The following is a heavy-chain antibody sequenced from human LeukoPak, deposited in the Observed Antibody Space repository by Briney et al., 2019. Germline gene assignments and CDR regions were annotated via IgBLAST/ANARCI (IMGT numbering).Heavy chain of an antibody. Sequence: GGSLRLTCAASGFTFSSYSMNWVRQAPGKGLEWISSISSSTSTIYYADSVKGRFTISRDNAKNSLYLQMNSLRDEDTAVYYCARAQYYDSSGYYYEDYFQHWGQGTLVTVSS. CDR1: GFTFSSYS. V-gene: IGHV3-48*02. CDR3: ARAQYYDSSGYYYEDYFQH. CDR2: ISSSTSTI. J-gene: IGHJ1*01. D-gene: IGHD3-22*01.